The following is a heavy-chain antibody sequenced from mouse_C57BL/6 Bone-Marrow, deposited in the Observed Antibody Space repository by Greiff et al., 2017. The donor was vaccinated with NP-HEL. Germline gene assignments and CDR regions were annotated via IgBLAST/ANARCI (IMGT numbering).Heavy chain of an antibody. CDR1: GFSLTSYG. J-gene: IGHJ3*01. CDR3: ASRRYYSNYESFSWFAY. D-gene: IGHD2-5*01. Sequence: VQRVESGPGLVAPSQSLSITCTVSGFSLTSYGVDWVRQSPGKGLEWLGVIWGVGSTNYNSALKSRLSISKDNSKSQVFLKMNSLQTDDTAMYYCASRRYYSNYESFSWFAYWGQGTLVTVSA. V-gene: IGHV2-6*01. CDR2: IWGVGST.